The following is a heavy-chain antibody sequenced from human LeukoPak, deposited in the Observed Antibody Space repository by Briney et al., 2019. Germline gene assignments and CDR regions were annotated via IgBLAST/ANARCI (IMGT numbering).Heavy chain of an antibody. V-gene: IGHV1-18*01. Sequence: GASVKVSCKASGYTFTSYGISWVRQAPGQGLEWMGWISAYNGNTNYAQKLQGRVTMTTDTSTSTAYMELRTLRSDDTAVYYCARVATIFGVVIIPDAFDIWGQGTMVTVSS. D-gene: IGHD3-3*01. J-gene: IGHJ3*02. CDR2: ISAYNGNT. CDR3: ARVATIFGVVIIPDAFDI. CDR1: GYTFTSYG.